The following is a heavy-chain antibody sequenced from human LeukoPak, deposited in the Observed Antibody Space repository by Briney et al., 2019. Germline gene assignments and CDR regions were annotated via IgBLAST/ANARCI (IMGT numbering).Heavy chain of an antibody. CDR3: ARQEDSSGWYNWFDP. CDR1: GYSISSGYY. Sequence: SETLSLTCAVSGYSISSGYYWGWIRQPPGKGLEWIGSIYHSGSTYYNPSLKSRVTISVDTSKNQFSLKLSSVTAADTAVYYCARQEDSSGWYNWFDPWGQGTLVTVSS. J-gene: IGHJ5*02. V-gene: IGHV4-38-2*01. CDR2: IYHSGST. D-gene: IGHD6-19*01.